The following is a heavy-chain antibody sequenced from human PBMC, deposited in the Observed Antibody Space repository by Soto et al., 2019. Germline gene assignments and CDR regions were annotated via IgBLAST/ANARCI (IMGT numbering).Heavy chain of an antibody. J-gene: IGHJ4*02. Sequence: QVQLVQSGAEVKKPGSSVKVSCKASGGTFSSYAINWVRQAPGQGLEWMGWIIPIFGTANYAQKFQGRGTLAADESTSTAYMELSSLRSEETAVYYCAGSSGYLNLYYVDYWGQGTLVTVSS. CDR2: IIPIFGTA. D-gene: IGHD3-22*01. CDR3: AGSSGYLNLYYVDY. V-gene: IGHV1-69*01. CDR1: GGTFSSYA.